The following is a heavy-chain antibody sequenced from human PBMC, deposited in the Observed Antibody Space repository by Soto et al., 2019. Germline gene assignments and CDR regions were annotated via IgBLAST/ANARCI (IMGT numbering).Heavy chain of an antibody. D-gene: IGHD2-15*01. CDR2: ISYDGSNK. CDR1: GFTFSSYA. J-gene: IGHJ6*02. Sequence: QVQLVESGGGVVQPGRSLRLSCAASGFTFSSYAMHWVRQAPGKGLEWVAVISYDGSNKYYADSVKGRFTISRDNSKNTLYLQMNSLRAEDTAVYYCARDGVAAGSAYYYGMDVWGQGTTVTVSS. V-gene: IGHV3-30-3*01. CDR3: ARDGVAAGSAYYYGMDV.